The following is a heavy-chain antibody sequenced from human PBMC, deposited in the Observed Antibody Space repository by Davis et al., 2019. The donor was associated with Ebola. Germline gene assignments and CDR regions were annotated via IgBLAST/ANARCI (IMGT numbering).Heavy chain of an antibody. J-gene: IGHJ4*02. CDR2: MSSGGTT. Sequence: GESLKISCAASGFTIWYNYMSWVRQAPGRGLEWVSLMSSGGTTYYADSVRGRFTISRDNSKNTLYLQMDRLRAEDTAVYYCAKGSHLPYWGQGTLVTVSS. CDR1: GFTIWYNY. V-gene: IGHV3-66*01. CDR3: AKGSHLPY. D-gene: IGHD2-15*01.